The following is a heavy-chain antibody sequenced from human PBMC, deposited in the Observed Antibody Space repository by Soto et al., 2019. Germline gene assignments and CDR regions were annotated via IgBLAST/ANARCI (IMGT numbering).Heavy chain of an antibody. CDR3: ARGAPNSGYDS. V-gene: IGHV3-11*01. CDR2: ISGSGSTI. Sequence: GGSLRLACAASGFTFSYYYMSWIRQAAGKGLEWVSYISGSGSTIYYADSVKGRFTFSRDNAKNSLYLKMNSVRAEDTGVYYCARGAPNSGYDSGGQGTWATVSS. D-gene: IGHD5-12*01. J-gene: IGHJ4*02. CDR1: GFTFSYYY.